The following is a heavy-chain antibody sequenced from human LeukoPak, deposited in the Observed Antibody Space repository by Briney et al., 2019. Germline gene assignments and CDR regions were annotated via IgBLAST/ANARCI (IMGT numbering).Heavy chain of an antibody. CDR3: ARNYDILTGLPYFDY. D-gene: IGHD3-9*01. Sequence: KAGGSLRLSCAASGFTSSSYSMNWVRQAPGKGLEWVSSISSSSSYIYYADSVKGRFTISRDNAKNSLYLQMNSLRAEDTAVYYCARNYDILTGLPYFDYWGQGTLVTVSS. J-gene: IGHJ4*02. V-gene: IGHV3-21*01. CDR1: GFTSSSYS. CDR2: ISSSSSYI.